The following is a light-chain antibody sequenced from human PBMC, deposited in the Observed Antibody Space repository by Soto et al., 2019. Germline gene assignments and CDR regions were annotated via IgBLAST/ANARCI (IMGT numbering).Light chain of an antibody. V-gene: IGKV1D-12*01. Sequence: DIQMTQSPSSVSASVGDRVTIACRASQSIDTWLAWYQQKPGRAPKLLIHAASSLQSGVPPRFSGSASGTDFTLTISSLQPEDFATYFCQQANSFPFTFGGGTKVEI. J-gene: IGKJ4*02. CDR2: AAS. CDR3: QQANSFPFT. CDR1: QSIDTW.